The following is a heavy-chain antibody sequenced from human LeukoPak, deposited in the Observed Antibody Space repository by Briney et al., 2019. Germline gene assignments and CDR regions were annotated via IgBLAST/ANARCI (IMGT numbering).Heavy chain of an antibody. CDR2: INSDGSST. V-gene: IGHV3-74*01. CDR1: GFTFSSYW. J-gene: IGHJ4*02. Sequence: GGSLRLSCAASGFTFSSYWMHWVRQAPGKGLVWVSRINSDGSSTSYADSVKGRFTISRDNAKNSLYLQMNSLRAEDTAVYYCARVLVEMATIRSGPFDYWGQGTLVTVSS. CDR3: ARVLVEMATIRSGPFDY. D-gene: IGHD5-24*01.